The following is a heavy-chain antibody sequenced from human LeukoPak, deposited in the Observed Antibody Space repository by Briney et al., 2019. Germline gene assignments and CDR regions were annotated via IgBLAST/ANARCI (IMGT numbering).Heavy chain of an antibody. Sequence: QTGGSLRLSCAASGFTFSSAWMTWLRQTPEKGLEFVVHMNEDGSGRFYVDSAKGRFTISSDDTQNSVYLQMNRLRVEDTALYHCAAWFGESVLWGQGTLVTVSS. CDR1: GFTFSSAW. CDR2: MNEDGSGR. J-gene: IGHJ4*02. D-gene: IGHD3-10*01. CDR3: AAWFGESVL. V-gene: IGHV3-7*01.